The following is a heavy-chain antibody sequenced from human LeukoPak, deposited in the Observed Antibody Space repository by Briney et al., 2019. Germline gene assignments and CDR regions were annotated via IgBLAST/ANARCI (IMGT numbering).Heavy chain of an antibody. CDR2: INTNTGNP. D-gene: IGHD3-10*01. CDR3: ARVWFGDFTYGMDV. CDR1: GYTFTNYA. J-gene: IGHJ6*02. Sequence: GASVKVSCKASGYTFTNYAMNWVRQAPGQGLEWVGWINTNTGNPTYAQAFTGRFVFSLDTSVSTAYLQISSLKAEDTAVYYCARVWFGDFTYGMDVWGQGTTVTVSS. V-gene: IGHV7-4-1*02.